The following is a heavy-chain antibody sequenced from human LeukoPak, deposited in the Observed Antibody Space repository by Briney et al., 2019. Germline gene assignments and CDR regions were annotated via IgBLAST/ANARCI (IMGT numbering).Heavy chain of an antibody. V-gene: IGHV4-39*07. D-gene: IGHD2-15*01. CDR3: NSCSGGSCYGTGAFDI. CDR1: GGSISSSSYY. J-gene: IGHJ3*02. CDR2: IYYSGST. Sequence: SETLSLTCTVSGGSISSSSYYWGWIRQPPGKGLEWIGSIYYSGSTYYNPSLKSRVTISVDTSNNQFSLKLSSVTAADTAVYYCNSCSGGSCYGTGAFDIWGQGTMVTVFS.